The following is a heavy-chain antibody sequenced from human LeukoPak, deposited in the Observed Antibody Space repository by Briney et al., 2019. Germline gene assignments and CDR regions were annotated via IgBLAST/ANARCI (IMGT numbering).Heavy chain of an antibody. Sequence: PGGSLRLSCAASGFTFSSYWMSWVRQAPGKGLEWVANIKQDGSEKYYVDSVKGRFTISRDNAKNSLYLQMDSLRAEDTAVYYCARDSYVGGSYRPIWGQGTMVTVSS. D-gene: IGHD1-26*01. V-gene: IGHV3-7*01. J-gene: IGHJ3*02. CDR2: IKQDGSEK. CDR3: ARDSYVGGSYRPI. CDR1: GFTFSSYW.